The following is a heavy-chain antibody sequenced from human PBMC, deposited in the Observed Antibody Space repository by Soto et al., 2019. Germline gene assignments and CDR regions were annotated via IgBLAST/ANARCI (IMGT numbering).Heavy chain of an antibody. CDR3: ENRNTISRNWFDT. D-gene: IGHD3-10*01. J-gene: IGHJ5*02. V-gene: IGHV3-23*01. CDR1: GFTFSSYA. Sequence: PGGSLRLSCAASGFTFSSYAMSWVRQAPGKGLEWVSAISGSGGSTYYADSVKGRFTISRDNSKNTLYLQMNSLRAEDKAVYYWENRNTISRNWFDTWGPGTLVTVSS. CDR2: ISGSGGST.